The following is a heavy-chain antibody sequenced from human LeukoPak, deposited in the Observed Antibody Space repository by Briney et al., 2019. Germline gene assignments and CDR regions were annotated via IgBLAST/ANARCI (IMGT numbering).Heavy chain of an antibody. Sequence: SETLSLTCTVSGGSISSYYWSWIRQPPGKGREWIGYIYYSGTTSYNPSLNSRVTMSVDTSKNQFSLKLSSVTAADTAVYYCARMGAIAGASANPDHWGQGTLVTVSS. V-gene: IGHV4-59*01. J-gene: IGHJ4*02. D-gene: IGHD4/OR15-4a*01. CDR1: GGSISSYY. CDR2: IYYSGTT. CDR3: ARMGAIAGASANPDH.